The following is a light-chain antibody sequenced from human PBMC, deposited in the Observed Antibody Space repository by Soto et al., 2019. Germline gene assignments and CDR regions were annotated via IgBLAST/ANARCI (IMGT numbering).Light chain of an antibody. V-gene: IGLV2-14*01. CDR1: SSDVGGYNF. Sequence: QSALTQPASVSGSPGQSITISCTGTSSDVGGYNFVSWYQQHPGKAPKLMIYEVSNRPSGVSNPFSGSKSGDTASLTISGLQAEDEADYYCNSYVGSNNYVFGTGTKVTVL. CDR2: EVS. J-gene: IGLJ1*01. CDR3: NSYVGSNNYV.